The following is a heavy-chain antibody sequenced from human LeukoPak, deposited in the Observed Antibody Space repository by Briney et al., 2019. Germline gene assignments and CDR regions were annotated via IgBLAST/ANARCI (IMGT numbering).Heavy chain of an antibody. CDR1: GFTFSSYW. V-gene: IGHV3-7*03. CDR3: ATNIAGPYYFDY. Sequence: PGGSLRLSCAASGFTFSSYWMSWVRQAPGKGLEWVANIKQDGSEKYYVDSVKGRFTISRDNSKNSLYLQMNSLRTEDTALYYCATNIAGPYYFDYWGQGTLVTVSS. J-gene: IGHJ4*02. D-gene: IGHD6-13*01. CDR2: IKQDGSEK.